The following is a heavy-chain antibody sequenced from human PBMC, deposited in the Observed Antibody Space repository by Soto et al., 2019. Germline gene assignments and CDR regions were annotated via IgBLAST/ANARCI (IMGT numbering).Heavy chain of an antibody. CDR3: TKSRGGSSSVGMDY. Sequence: QVQLVESGGGVVQPGRSLRLSCAGSGFIFKNYALNWVRQAPGKGLEWVASITRDGYNKYYADPVKGRFTISRDNSRDTLSLQMTALTIEDSSVYYCTKSRGGSSSVGMDYWGQGTRVTVSS. J-gene: IGHJ4*02. D-gene: IGHD6-6*01. CDR2: ITRDGYNK. CDR1: GFIFKNYA. V-gene: IGHV3-30*04.